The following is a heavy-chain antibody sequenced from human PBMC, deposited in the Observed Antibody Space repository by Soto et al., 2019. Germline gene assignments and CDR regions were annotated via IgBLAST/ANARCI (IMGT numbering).Heavy chain of an antibody. CDR1: GFTFRTYW. D-gene: IGHD7-27*01. CDR3: AMGTMDV. V-gene: IGHV3-74*02. J-gene: IGHJ6*04. CDR2: IDNDGSST. Sequence: EVQLMESGGGLVQPGGSLRISCAASGFTFRTYWMQWVRQAPGKGLVWVSRIDNDGSSTNYADSVKGRFTISRDNAKDTLYLQMNSLRAEDTAVYYCAMGTMDVWGKGTTVTVSS.